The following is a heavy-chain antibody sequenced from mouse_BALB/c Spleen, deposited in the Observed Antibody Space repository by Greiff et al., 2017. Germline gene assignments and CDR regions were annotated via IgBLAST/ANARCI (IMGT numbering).Heavy chain of an antibody. CDR2: ISSGGGST. V-gene: IGHV5-12-1*01. CDR1: GFAFSSYD. J-gene: IGHJ3*01. Sequence: EVKLMESGGGLVKPGGSLKLSCAASGFAFSSYDMSWVRQTPEKRLEWVAYISSGGGSTYYPDTVKGRFTISRDNAKNTLYLQMSSLKSEDTAMYYCARDRWFAYWGQGTLVTVSA. CDR3: ARDRWFAY.